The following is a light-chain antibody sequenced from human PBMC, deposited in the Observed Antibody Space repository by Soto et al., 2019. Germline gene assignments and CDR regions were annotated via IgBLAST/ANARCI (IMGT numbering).Light chain of an antibody. CDR2: KVS. J-gene: IGKJ1*01. CDR3: LQYDTYPWT. CDR1: QSLRTW. Sequence: DIQMTQSPSTLSASIGDRVTITCRASQSLRTWLAWFQQKPGKAPKGLIYKVSSLESGVPPRFSGSGSETLFTLTIDSQQPDDFATYYCLQYDTYPWTFGQGTKVEIK. V-gene: IGKV1-5*03.